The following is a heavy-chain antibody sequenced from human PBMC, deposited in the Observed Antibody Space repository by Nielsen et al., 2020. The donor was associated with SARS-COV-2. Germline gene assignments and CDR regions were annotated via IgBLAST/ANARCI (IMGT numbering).Heavy chain of an antibody. J-gene: IGHJ6*03. CDR3: ASEMATITGYMDV. Sequence: RQAPGKGLEWIGEINHSGSTNYNPSLKSRVTISVDTSKNQFSLKLSSVTAADTAVYYCASEMATITGYMDVWGKGTTVTVSS. CDR2: INHSGST. V-gene: IGHV4-34*01. D-gene: IGHD5-24*01.